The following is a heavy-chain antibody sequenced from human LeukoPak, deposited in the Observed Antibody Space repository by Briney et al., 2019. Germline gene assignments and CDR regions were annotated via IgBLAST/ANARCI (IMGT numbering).Heavy chain of an antibody. Sequence: GGSLRLSCAASGFTFSSYSMNWVRQAPGKGLEWVSSISSSSSYIYYADSVKGRFTISRDNSKNTLSLQMNSLRAEDTAVYYCAKASDHWDGSGSYDYWGQGTLVTVSS. CDR2: ISSSSSYI. D-gene: IGHD3-10*01. CDR3: AKASDHWDGSGSYDY. CDR1: GFTFSSYS. J-gene: IGHJ4*02. V-gene: IGHV3-21*01.